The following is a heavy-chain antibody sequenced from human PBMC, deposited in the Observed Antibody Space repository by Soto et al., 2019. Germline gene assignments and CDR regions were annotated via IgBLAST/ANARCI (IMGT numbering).Heavy chain of an antibody. CDR3: ASRHQQVAMVEC. D-gene: IGHD3-10*01. J-gene: IGHJ4*02. Sequence: SLTCNVSGGYISSGNYYWSWIRQSPGKGLEWIGHIYYGGTTFYNPSLKSRVSISEDASKNQFSLKLNSVTAADTAIYFYASRHQQVAMVECWGQGTLVNVSS. V-gene: IGHV4-30-4*01. CDR1: GGYISSGNYY. CDR2: IYYGGTT.